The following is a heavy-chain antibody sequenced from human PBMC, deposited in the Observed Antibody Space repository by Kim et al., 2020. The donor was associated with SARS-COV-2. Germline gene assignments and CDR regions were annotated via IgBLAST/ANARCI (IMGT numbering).Heavy chain of an antibody. CDR1: GGSISSSSYY. D-gene: IGHD3-10*01. V-gene: IGHV4-39*07. CDR2: IYYSGST. CDR3: ARDVTMVWGVIDY. Sequence: SETLSLTCTVSGGSISSSSYYWGWIRQPPGKGLEWIGSIYYSGSTYYNPSLKSRVTISVDTSKNQFSLKLSSVTAADTAVYYCARDVTMVWGVIDYWGQG. J-gene: IGHJ4*02.